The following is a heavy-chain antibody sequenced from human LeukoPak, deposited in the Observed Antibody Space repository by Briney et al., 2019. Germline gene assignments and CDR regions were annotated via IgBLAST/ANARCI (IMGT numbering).Heavy chain of an antibody. CDR1: GYTFTSYG. CDR2: ISAYNGNT. J-gene: IGHJ5*02. V-gene: IGHV1-18*01. CDR3: ARDKKRIMVAPYNWFDP. D-gene: IGHD2-15*01. Sequence: ASVKVSCKASGYTFTSYGISCVRQAPGQGLEWTGWISAYNGNTNYAQKLQGRVTMTTDTSTSTAYMELRSLRSDDTAVYYCARDKKRIMVAPYNWFDPWGQGTLVTVSS.